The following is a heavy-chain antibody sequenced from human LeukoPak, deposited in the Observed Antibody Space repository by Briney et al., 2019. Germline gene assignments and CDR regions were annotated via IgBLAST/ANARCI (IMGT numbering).Heavy chain of an antibody. J-gene: IGHJ4*02. D-gene: IGHD6-19*01. Sequence: GGSLRLSCAASGFTFSSYWMSWVRQAPGKGLEWVANIKQDGSEKYYVDSVKGRFTTSRDNAKNSLYLQMNSLRAEDTAVYYCARDTAVAGQIIDYWGQGTLVTVSS. CDR2: IKQDGSEK. CDR3: ARDTAVAGQIIDY. CDR1: GFTFSSYW. V-gene: IGHV3-7*01.